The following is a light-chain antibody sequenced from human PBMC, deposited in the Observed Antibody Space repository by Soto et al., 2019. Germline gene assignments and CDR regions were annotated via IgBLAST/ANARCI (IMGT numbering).Light chain of an antibody. CDR1: SSNIGSNY. V-gene: IGLV1-47*01. CDR2: RDD. CDR3: AAWDYSLGAPV. Sequence: QSVLTQPPSASATPGQRITISCFGSSSNIGSNYGYWYQQLPGTAPKLLISRDDERPSGVPDRFSGSKSGTSASLAISGVRSEDEADYFCAAWDYSLGAPVFGGGTQLTVL. J-gene: IGLJ2*01.